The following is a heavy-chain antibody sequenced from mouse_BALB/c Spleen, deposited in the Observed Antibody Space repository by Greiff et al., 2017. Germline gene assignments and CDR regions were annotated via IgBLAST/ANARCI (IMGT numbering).Heavy chain of an antibody. CDR3: ATYPLDAMDY. V-gene: IGHV5-6*01. Sequence: EVQGVESGGDLVKPGGSLKLSCAASGFTFSSYGMSWVRQTPDKRLEWVATISSGGSYTYYPDSVKGRFTISRDNAKNTLYLQMSSLKSEDTAMYYCATYPLDAMDYWGQGTSVTVSS. J-gene: IGHJ4*01. D-gene: IGHD2-10*01. CDR2: ISSGGSYT. CDR1: GFTFSSYG.